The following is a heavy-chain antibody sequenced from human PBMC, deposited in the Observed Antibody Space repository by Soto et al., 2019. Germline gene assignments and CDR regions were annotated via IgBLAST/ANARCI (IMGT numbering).Heavy chain of an antibody. J-gene: IGHJ4*02. Sequence: QVQLQESGPGLVKPSQTLSLTCTVSGGSISSGGYCWSWIRQHPGEGLEWIGFMYNSGSTSYNPSLKSRATISVDTSTNQCSLNLRSVTASDTAGYYCARGVDTTTDDYWGQGPLVTVSS. CDR1: GGSISSGGYC. V-gene: IGHV4-31*03. CDR3: ARGVDTTTDDY. D-gene: IGHD4-17*01. CDR2: MYNSGST.